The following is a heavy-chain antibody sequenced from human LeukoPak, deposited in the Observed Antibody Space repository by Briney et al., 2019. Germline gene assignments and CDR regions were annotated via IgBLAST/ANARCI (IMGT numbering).Heavy chain of an antibody. CDR2: IYPGDSDT. CDR1: GYSFTSYW. CDR3: ARLPRASTSLLYYYYYMDV. Sequence: GESLKISCKGSGYSFTSYWIGWVRQMPGKGLEWLGIIYPGDSDTRYSPSFQGQVTISADKSISTAYLQWSSLKASDTAMYYCARLPRASTSLLYYYYYMDVWGKGTTVTVSS. D-gene: IGHD2-2*01. J-gene: IGHJ6*03. V-gene: IGHV5-51*01.